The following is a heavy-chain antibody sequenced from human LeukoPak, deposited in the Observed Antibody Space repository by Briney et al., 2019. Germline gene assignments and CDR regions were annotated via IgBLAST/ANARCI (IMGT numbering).Heavy chain of an antibody. J-gene: IGHJ6*03. D-gene: IGHD5-18*01. CDR2: ISYDGSNK. CDR1: GFTFSSYV. CDR3: ARGIQLWLKDYYYYMDV. V-gene: IGHV3-30*04. Sequence: GGSLRLSCAASGFTFSSYVMHWVRQAPGKGLEWVAVISYDGSNKYYADSVKGRFTISRDNSKNTLYLQMNSLRAEDTAVYYCARGIQLWLKDYYYYMDVWGKGTTVTVSS.